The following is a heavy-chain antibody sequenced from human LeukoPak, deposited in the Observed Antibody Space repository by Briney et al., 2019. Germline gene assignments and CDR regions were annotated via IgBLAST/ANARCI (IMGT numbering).Heavy chain of an antibody. CDR2: ISSSSSYI. D-gene: IGHD3-10*01. CDR3: ARYGSGSYRLDY. CDR1: GFTFSSYA. Sequence: GGSLRLSCAASGFTFSSYAMSWVRQAPGKGLEWVSSISSSSSYIYYADSVKGRFTISRDNAKNSLYLQMNSLRAEDTAVYYCARYGSGSYRLDYWGQGTLVTVSS. J-gene: IGHJ4*02. V-gene: IGHV3-21*01.